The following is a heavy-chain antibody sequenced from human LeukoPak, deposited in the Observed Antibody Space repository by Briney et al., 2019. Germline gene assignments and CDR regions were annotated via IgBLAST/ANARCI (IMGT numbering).Heavy chain of an antibody. V-gene: IGHV3-30*03. J-gene: IGHJ3*02. CDR3: ARPRIVVVIRDAFDI. CDR1: GFTFSSYG. D-gene: IGHD3-22*01. CDR2: ISYDGSNK. Sequence: GRSLRLSCAASGFTFSSYGMHWVRQAPGKGLEWVAVISYDGSNKYYADSVKGRYTISRDNSKNTLYLQMNSLRAEDTAVYYCARPRIVVVIRDAFDIWGQGTMVTVSS.